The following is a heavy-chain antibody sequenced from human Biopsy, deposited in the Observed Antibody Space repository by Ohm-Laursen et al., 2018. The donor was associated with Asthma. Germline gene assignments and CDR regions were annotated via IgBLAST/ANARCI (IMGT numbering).Heavy chain of an antibody. CDR3: AKEVFPGWELRRGPDY. D-gene: IGHD1-26*01. V-gene: IGHV3-30*18. Sequence: SLRLSCTASGFSFSNYGMHWVRQAPGRGLDWVAVISFDGTNRNYTDSVKGRFTISRDNSRNTLHLEMNSLRAEDTAVYFCAKEVFPGWELRRGPDYWGQGTLVTVSS. J-gene: IGHJ4*02. CDR1: GFSFSNYG. CDR2: ISFDGTNR.